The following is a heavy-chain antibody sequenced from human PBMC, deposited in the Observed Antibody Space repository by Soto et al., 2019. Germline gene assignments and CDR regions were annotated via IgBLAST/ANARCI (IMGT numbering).Heavy chain of an antibody. D-gene: IGHD3-22*01. V-gene: IGHV4-59*01. J-gene: IGHJ6*02. CDR3: ARDSRGDYYDSSGQYYYYYYGMDV. Sequence: SETLSLTCTVSGGSLSSYYWSWIRQPPGKGLEWIGYIYYSGSTNYNPSLKSRVTISVDTSKNQFSLKVSSVTAADTAVYYCARDSRGDYYDSSGQYYYYYYGMDVWDQGTTVTVSS. CDR1: GGSLSSYY. CDR2: IYYSGST.